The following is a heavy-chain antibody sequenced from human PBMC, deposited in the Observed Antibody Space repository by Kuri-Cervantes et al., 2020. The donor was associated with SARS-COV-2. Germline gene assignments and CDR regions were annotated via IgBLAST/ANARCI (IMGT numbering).Heavy chain of an antibody. Sequence: ASVKVSCKASGYTFTSYGISWVRQAPGQGLEWMGWISAYNGNTNYAQKLQGRVTMTTDTSTSTAYMELRSLRSDDTAVYYCARDQIDYDILTGFEFDPWGQGTLVAVSS. J-gene: IGHJ5*02. CDR3: ARDQIDYDILTGFEFDP. CDR1: GYTFTSYG. CDR2: ISAYNGNT. V-gene: IGHV1-18*04. D-gene: IGHD3-9*01.